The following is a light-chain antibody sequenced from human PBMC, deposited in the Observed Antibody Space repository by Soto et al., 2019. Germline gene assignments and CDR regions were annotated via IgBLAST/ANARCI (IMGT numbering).Light chain of an antibody. V-gene: IGLV1-44*01. J-gene: IGLJ2*01. Sequence: QSVLTQPPSASGTPGQRVTISCSGSSSNIGSNTVNWYQQLPGTAPKHLIFSNNQRPSGVPDRFSGSKSGTSASLAITGLQAEDEAYYYCQSYDSSLSVVVFGGGTKLTVL. CDR1: SSNIGSNT. CDR3: QSYDSSLSVVV. CDR2: SNN.